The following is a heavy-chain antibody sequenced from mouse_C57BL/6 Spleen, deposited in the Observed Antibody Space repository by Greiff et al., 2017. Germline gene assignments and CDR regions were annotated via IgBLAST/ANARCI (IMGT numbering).Heavy chain of an antibody. CDR1: GYTFTSYW. J-gene: IGHJ1*03. D-gene: IGHD4-1*01. CDR2: IYPGSGST. Sequence: QVQLQQPGAELVKPGASVKMSCKASGYTFTSYWITWVKQRPGQGLEWIGDIYPGSGSTNYNEKFKSKATLSVDTSSSTAYMQLSSLTSEDSAVYYCARVETGTGYFDVWGTGTTVTVSS. CDR3: ARVETGTGYFDV. V-gene: IGHV1-55*01.